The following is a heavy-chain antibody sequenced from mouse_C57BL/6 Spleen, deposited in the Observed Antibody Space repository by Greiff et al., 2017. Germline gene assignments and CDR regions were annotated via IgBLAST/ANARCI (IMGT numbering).Heavy chain of an antibody. CDR3: ARGATVVARGAWFAY. CDR1: GYTFTSYW. V-gene: IGHV1-55*01. J-gene: IGHJ3*01. CDR2: IYPGSGST. Sequence: VQLQQSGAELVKPGASVKMSCKASGYTFTSYWITWVKQRPGQGLEWIGDIYPGSGSTNYNEKFKSKATLTVDTSSSTAYMQLSSLTSEDSAVYYCARGATVVARGAWFAYWGQGTLVTVSA. D-gene: IGHD1-1*01.